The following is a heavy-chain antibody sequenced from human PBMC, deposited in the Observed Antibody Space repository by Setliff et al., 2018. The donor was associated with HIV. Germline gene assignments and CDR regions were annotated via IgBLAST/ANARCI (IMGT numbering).Heavy chain of an antibody. Sequence: GGSLRLSCAASGFSFSTYAMGWVRQAPGKGLEWVSTVGAVGSPKFYAESVKGRFTISKDNSKNTLYLQMTSLRDEGTAVYYCAKVLLFGVDVFDIWGQGTMVTVSS. CDR3: AKVLLFGVDVFDI. CDR1: GFSFSTYA. J-gene: IGHJ3*02. CDR2: VGAVGSPK. D-gene: IGHD3-10*02. V-gene: IGHV3-23*01.